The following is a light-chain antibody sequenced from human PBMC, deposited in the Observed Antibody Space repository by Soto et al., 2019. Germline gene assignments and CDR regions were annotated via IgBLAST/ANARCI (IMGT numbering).Light chain of an antibody. Sequence: DIQMTQSPSSLSASVGDRVTVTCRAGQSISRYLNWYQQRPGKAPNLLIYSASSLQTGVPSRFSGSGSGTDFALTITNLQPEDCATYYCQQSYNGPFTFGPGTKVDIK. CDR2: SAS. CDR3: QQSYNGPFT. V-gene: IGKV1-39*01. J-gene: IGKJ3*01. CDR1: QSISRY.